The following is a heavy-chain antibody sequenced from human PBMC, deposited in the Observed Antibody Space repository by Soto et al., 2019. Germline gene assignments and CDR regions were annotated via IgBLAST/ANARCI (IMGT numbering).Heavy chain of an antibody. CDR2: ISAYNGNT. D-gene: IGHD1-1*01. Sequence: ASVTVPCQASGYTFTSYGISWVRQAPGQGLEWMGWISAYNGNTNYAQKLQDRVTMTTDTSTSTAYMGLRSLRSDDTAVYYGARDERWNWYDGLGYYYYGMDVGGQGTTVTVS. CDR1: GYTFTSYG. CDR3: ARDERWNWYDGLGYYYYGMDV. J-gene: IGHJ6*02. V-gene: IGHV1-18*01.